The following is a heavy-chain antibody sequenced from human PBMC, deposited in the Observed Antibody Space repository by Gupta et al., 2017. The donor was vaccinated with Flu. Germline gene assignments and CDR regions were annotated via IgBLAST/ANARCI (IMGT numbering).Heavy chain of an antibody. CDR1: A. CDR3: ARVMLVRDSSSSGWFDP. V-gene: IGHV1-69*06. CDR2: IIPIFGTA. D-gene: IGHD6-6*01. J-gene: IGHJ5*02. Sequence: AISWVRQAPGQGLEWMGGIIPIFGTAKYAQKCQGRVTITAEKSKSTAYMELSRLRSEDTAVDYCARVMLVRDSSSSGWFDPWGQGTLVTVYS.